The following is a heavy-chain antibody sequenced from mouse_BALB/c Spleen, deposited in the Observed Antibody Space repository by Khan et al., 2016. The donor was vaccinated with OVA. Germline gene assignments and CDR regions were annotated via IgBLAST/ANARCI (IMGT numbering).Heavy chain of an antibody. CDR1: GYSITSGYN. D-gene: IGHD2-4*01. Sequence: EVQLVESGPDLVKPSQSLSLTCTVTGYSITSGYNWHWIRQFPGNKLEWKGYIHYSGSTNYNPSLKSRISITRDTSKNQFFLQLNSVTTEDTATYYCAGLRRGSWFAYWGQGTLVTVSA. V-gene: IGHV3-1*02. J-gene: IGHJ3*01. CDR3: AGLRRGSWFAY. CDR2: IHYSGST.